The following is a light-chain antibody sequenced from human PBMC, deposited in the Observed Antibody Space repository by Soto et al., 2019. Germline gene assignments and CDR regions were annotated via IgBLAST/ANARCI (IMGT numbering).Light chain of an antibody. Sequence: QSVLTQPPSVSGAPGQRVTISYTENSSNIGAGYDVHWYQQLPGTAPKLLIYGNSNRPSGVPDRFSGSKSGTSASLAITGLQAEDEADYYCQSYDSSLSGVVFGGGTKLTVL. CDR3: QSYDSSLSGVV. CDR2: GNS. V-gene: IGLV1-40*01. CDR1: SSNIGAGYD. J-gene: IGLJ2*01.